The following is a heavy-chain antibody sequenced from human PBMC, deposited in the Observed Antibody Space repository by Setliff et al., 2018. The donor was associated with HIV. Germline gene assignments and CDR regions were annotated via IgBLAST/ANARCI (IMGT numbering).Heavy chain of an antibody. CDR3: ARDYTDVFGSENYYRSPLGF. D-gene: IGHD3-10*01. Sequence: SVKVSCKASGVTFNYSFITWVRQAPGQGLEWMGGVVPTIHEATYAQKFQGRVTITADESATTVYMEMSGLTSEDTALYYCARDYTDVFGSENYYRSPLGFWGQGTLVTVSS. J-gene: IGHJ4*02. CDR2: VVPTIHEA. V-gene: IGHV1-69*13. CDR1: GVTFNYSF.